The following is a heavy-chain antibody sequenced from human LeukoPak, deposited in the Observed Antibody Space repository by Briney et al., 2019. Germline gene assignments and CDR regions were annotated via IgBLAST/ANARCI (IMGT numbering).Heavy chain of an antibody. D-gene: IGHD1-26*01. Sequence: SETLSLTCSVSGASISSYYWNWIRQPPGKGLEWIGNIYIRGSTNYNPSLKSRVTISLDTSKDQFSLKLTSVTAVDTAFYYCAKDWELGSWGQGTLVTVSS. CDR3: AKDWELGS. CDR2: IYIRGST. V-gene: IGHV4-59*01. J-gene: IGHJ5*02. CDR1: GASISSYY.